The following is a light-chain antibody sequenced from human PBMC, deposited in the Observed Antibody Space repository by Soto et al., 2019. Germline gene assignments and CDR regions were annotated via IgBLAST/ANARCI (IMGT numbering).Light chain of an antibody. J-gene: IGLJ2*01. V-gene: IGLV1-47*01. CDR3: SARDDSLSGVV. CDR2: RSD. Sequence: QSVLTQPPSTSGTPGQRVTISCSGSSSNIGGNHVYWYQQFPGMAPKLLMYRSDQRPTGVPDRFSGSKSGTSASLAFSGLRSDDEADYYCSARDDSLSGVVFGGGTKLTVL. CDR1: SSNIGGNH.